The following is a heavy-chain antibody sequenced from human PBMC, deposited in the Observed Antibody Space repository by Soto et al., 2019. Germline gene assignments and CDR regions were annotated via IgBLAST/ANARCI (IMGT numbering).Heavy chain of an antibody. V-gene: IGHV1-18*01. CDR3: ARTGGSGSYYFRVNWDWFDP. D-gene: IGHD3-10*01. CDR1: GYTFTSYG. J-gene: IGHJ5*02. CDR2: ISAYNGNT. Sequence: QVQLVRSGAEVKKPGASVKVSCKASGYTFTSYGISWVRQAPGQGLEWMGWISAYNGNTNYAQKLQGRVTMTTDTSTSTAYMELRSLRSDDTAVYYCARTGGSGSYYFRVNWDWFDPWGQGTLVTVSS.